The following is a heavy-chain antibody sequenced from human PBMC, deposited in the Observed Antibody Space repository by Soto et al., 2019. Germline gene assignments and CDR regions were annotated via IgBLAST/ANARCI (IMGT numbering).Heavy chain of an antibody. Sequence: ASVKVSCKASGGTFSSYAISWVRQAPGQGLEWMGGIIPIFGTANYAQKFQGRVTITADESTSTAYMELSSLRSEDTAVYYCARYSVEGSGYYPFDYWGQGTLVTVSS. D-gene: IGHD3-22*01. CDR3: ARYSVEGSGYYPFDY. CDR1: GGTFSSYA. V-gene: IGHV1-69*13. CDR2: IIPIFGTA. J-gene: IGHJ4*02.